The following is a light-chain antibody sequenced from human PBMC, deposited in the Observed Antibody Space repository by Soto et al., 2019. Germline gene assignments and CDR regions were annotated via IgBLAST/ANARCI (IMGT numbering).Light chain of an antibody. CDR3: QQYGSSQGFP. Sequence: EIVLPQSPGTLSLSPGERATLSCRASQSVSSSYLAWYQQKPGQAPRLLIYGASSRATGIPDRFSGSGSGIEFTRTISRLEPEDFAVYYCQQYGSSQGFPFGPGTKVDIK. V-gene: IGKV3-20*01. CDR2: GAS. CDR1: QSVSSSY. J-gene: IGKJ3*01.